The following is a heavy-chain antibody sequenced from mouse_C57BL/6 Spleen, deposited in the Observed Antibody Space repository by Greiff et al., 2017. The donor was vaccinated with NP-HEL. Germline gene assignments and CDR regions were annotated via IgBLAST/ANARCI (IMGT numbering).Heavy chain of an antibody. V-gene: IGHV1-69*01. D-gene: IGHD1-1*01. CDR2: IDPSDSYT. CDR3: ARLGGSSYGAWFAY. CDR1: GYTFTSYW. J-gene: IGHJ3*01. Sequence: QVQLKQPGAELVMPGASVKLSCKASGYTFTSYWMHWVKQRPGQGLEWIGEIDPSDSYTNYNQKFKGKSTLTVDKSSSTAYMQLSSLTSEDSAVYYCARLGGSSYGAWFAYWGQGTLVTVSA.